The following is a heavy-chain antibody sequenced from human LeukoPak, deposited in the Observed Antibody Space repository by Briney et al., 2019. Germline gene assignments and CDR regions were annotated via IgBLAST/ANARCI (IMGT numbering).Heavy chain of an antibody. CDR3: ARKGRYSGYDWGGFDY. Sequence: GGSLRLSCAASGFPFSSYGMHWVRQAPGKGLEWVSSISGSGSTIYYADSVKGRFTISRDSAKNSLSLEMNSLRAEDTAVYYCARKGRYSGYDWGGFDYWGQGTLVTVSS. D-gene: IGHD5-12*01. CDR1: GFPFSSYG. J-gene: IGHJ4*02. V-gene: IGHV3-48*04. CDR2: ISGSGSTI.